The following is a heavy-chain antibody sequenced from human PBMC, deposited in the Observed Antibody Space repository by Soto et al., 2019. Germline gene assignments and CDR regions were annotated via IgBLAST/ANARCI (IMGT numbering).Heavy chain of an antibody. D-gene: IGHD3-10*01. CDR1: DGSISNYY. CDR2: IYYSGST. CDR3: ARHNYGSGSTYFDY. Sequence: SVTLSVTCTVADGSISNYYWSWIRQTPGKGLEWIGYIYYSGSTNYNPSLKSRVTISVDTSKNQFSLKLNSMTAADTAVYYCARHNYGSGSTYFDYWGQGTLVSVSS. V-gene: IGHV4-59*08. J-gene: IGHJ4*02.